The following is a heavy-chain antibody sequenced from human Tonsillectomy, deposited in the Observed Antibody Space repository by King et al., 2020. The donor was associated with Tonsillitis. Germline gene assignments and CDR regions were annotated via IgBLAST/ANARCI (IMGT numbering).Heavy chain of an antibody. D-gene: IGHD3-16*01. Sequence: QLVQSGAEVKKPGDSLKISCRGTGYSFSTYWIGWVRQMPGKGLEWMGIPHPGDSDTRYSPSFQGQVTISADKSIDTAYMQWSSLKASDTAIYYCARLEGGSPYYYYYMDVWGKGTTVTVSS. CDR2: PHPGDSDT. CDR3: ARLEGGSPYYYYYMDV. CDR1: GYSFSTYW. J-gene: IGHJ6*03. V-gene: IGHV5-51*03.